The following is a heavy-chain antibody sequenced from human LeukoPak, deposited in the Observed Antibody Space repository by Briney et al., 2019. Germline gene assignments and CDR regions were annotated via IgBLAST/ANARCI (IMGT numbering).Heavy chain of an antibody. V-gene: IGHV1-18*01. CDR1: GYTFTSYG. Sequence: GASVKVSFKASGYTFTSYGISWVRQAPGQGLEWMGWISAYNGNTNYAQKLQGRVTMTTDTSTSTAYMELRSLRSDDTAVYYCARGKEAYDSSGYTAYDYWGQGTLVTVSS. D-gene: IGHD3-22*01. CDR3: ARGKEAYDSSGYTAYDY. J-gene: IGHJ4*02. CDR2: ISAYNGNT.